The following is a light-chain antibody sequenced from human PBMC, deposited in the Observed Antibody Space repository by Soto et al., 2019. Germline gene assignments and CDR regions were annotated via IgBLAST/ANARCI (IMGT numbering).Light chain of an antibody. V-gene: IGLV2-8*01. CDR1: SSDVGGYNY. Sequence: QSVLTDPPSASGSPGQSVTISCTGTSSDVGGYNYVSWYQHHPGKAPKLMIYEVNKRPSGVSDRFSGSKSGNTASLTVSGLQAEDEADYYCSSYAGSNSVGVFGGGTKLTVL. J-gene: IGLJ2*01. CDR3: SSYAGSNSVGV. CDR2: EVN.